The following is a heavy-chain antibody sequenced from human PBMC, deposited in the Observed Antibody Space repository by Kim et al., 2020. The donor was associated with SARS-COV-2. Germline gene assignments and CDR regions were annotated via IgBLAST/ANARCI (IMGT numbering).Heavy chain of an antibody. CDR2: INLFFGTA. V-gene: IGHV1-69*13. Sequence: SVKVSCKASGDTFNNNAITWVRQAPGQGLEWMGGINLFFGTANYAQRFQGRVTITADESTRTAYMELNNLRSDDTAVYYCARVRVLRAAVANNYYYGMDVWGQGTTVTVSS. D-gene: IGHD6-19*01. CDR3: ARVRVLRAAVANNYYYGMDV. CDR1: GDTFNNNA. J-gene: IGHJ6*02.